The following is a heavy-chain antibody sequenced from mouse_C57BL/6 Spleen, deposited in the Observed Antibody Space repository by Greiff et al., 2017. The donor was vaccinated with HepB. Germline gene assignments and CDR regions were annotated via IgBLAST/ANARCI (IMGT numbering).Heavy chain of an antibody. D-gene: IGHD1-1*01. CDR3: ATYYGSSYWYFDV. CDR1: GYTFTSYW. V-gene: IGHV1-53*01. J-gene: IGHJ1*03. CDR2: INPSNGGT. Sequence: VQLQQPGTELVKPGASVKLSCKASGYTFTSYWMHWVKQRPGQGLEWIGNINPSNGGTNYNEKFKSKATLTVDKSSSTAYMQLSSLTSENSAVYYCATYYGSSYWYFDVWGTGTTVTVSS.